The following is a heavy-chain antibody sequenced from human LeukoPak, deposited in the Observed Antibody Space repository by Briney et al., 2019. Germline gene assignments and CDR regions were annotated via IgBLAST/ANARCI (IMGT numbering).Heavy chain of an antibody. J-gene: IGHJ4*02. CDR2: IYTSGST. CDR1: GGSISSGSYY. CDR3: AREYRYYFDY. D-gene: IGHD1-26*01. V-gene: IGHV4-61*02. Sequence: PSETLSLTCTVSGGSISSGSYYWSWIRQPAGKGLEWIGRIYTSGSTNYNPSLKSRVTISVDTSKNQFSLKLSSVTAADTAVYYSAREYRYYFDYWCQGTLVIV.